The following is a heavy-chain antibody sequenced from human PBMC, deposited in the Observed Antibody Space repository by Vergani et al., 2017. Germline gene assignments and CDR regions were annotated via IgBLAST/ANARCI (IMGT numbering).Heavy chain of an antibody. CDR1: GYSFTNYW. Sequence: EVQLVQSGAEVKKPGESLKISCQISGYSFTNYWIGWVRQMPGKGLEWMGIIHPADSDTRYSPSFQGQVTISVDKSISTAYLQRSSLRASDSAMYYCARLYGRDSGGRKYFDYWGQGTLVTVSS. CDR3: ARLYGRDSGGRKYFDY. D-gene: IGHD5-12*01. V-gene: IGHV5-51*01. CDR2: IHPADSDT. J-gene: IGHJ4*02.